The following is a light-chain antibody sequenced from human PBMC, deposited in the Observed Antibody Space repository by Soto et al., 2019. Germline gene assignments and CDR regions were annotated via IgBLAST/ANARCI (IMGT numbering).Light chain of an antibody. CDR1: SSDIGNYDF. V-gene: IGLV2-14*01. Sequence: QSALTQPASVSGSPGQSITISCTGTSSDIGNYDFVSWYQQFPGTAPKAMIYEVSSRPSGVSNRFSGSKSGNTASLTISGLQAEDEAYYYCSSYTTSTSFILFGGGTKLTVL. CDR3: SSYTTSTSFIL. CDR2: EVS. J-gene: IGLJ2*01.